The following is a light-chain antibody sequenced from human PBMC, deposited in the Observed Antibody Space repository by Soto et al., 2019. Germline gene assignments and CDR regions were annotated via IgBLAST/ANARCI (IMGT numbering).Light chain of an antibody. CDR1: QSISSY. CDR2: AAS. Sequence: DIPMTQSPSSLSASVGDSVTITCRASQSISSYLNWYQQKPRKAPKLLIYAASSLQSGVPSRFSGSGSGTDFTLPISSMQPDDFATYYCQQSYSTPRTFGPGTKVDIK. V-gene: IGKV1-39*01. CDR3: QQSYSTPRT. J-gene: IGKJ3*01.